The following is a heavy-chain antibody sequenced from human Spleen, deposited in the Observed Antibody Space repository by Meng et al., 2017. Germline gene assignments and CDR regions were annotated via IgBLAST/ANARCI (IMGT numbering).Heavy chain of an antibody. V-gene: IGHV4-34*01. CDR2: IYYSGST. D-gene: IGHD6-13*01. Sequence: GSLRPSCAVHGGSSSGYSWSWTRQLPGKGLGWIGSIYYSGSTYYNPSLKSRVTISVDTSKNQFTLKLSSVTAADTAVYYCASFSTRIAAGWFHYWGQGTLVTVSS. CDR1: GGSSSGYS. CDR3: ASFSTRIAAGWFHY. J-gene: IGHJ4*02.